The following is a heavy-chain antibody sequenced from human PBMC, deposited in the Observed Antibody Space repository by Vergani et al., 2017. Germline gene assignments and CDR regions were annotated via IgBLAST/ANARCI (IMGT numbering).Heavy chain of an antibody. CDR3: ARASIVVGPAAIPSYNWFDP. CDR2: IIPIFGTA. Sequence: QVQLVQSGAEVKKPGSSVKVSCKASGGTFSSYAISWVRQAPGQGLEWMGGIIPIFGTANYAQKFQGRVTITADESTSTADMELSSLRSEDTAGYYCARASIVVGPAAIPSYNWFDPWGQGTLVTVSS. D-gene: IGHD2-2*02. J-gene: IGHJ5*02. CDR1: GGTFSSYA. V-gene: IGHV1-69*01.